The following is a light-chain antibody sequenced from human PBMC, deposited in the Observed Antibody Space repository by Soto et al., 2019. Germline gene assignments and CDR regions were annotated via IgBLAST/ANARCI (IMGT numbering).Light chain of an antibody. V-gene: IGKV1-33*01. CDR1: QDISNS. Sequence: DIQMTQSPSSLSASVGDRVTITCQASQDISNSLNWYHRKPGKAPELLIYDASNLETGVPSTFSGSGSGTDFTFTISSLQPEDIATYYCQQYHTFPYTFGQGTKVDIK. CDR2: DAS. CDR3: QQYHTFPYT. J-gene: IGKJ2*01.